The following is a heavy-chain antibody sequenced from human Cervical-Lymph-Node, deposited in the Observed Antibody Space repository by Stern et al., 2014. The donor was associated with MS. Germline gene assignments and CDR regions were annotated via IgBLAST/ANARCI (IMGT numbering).Heavy chain of an antibody. J-gene: IGHJ2*01. V-gene: IGHV3-21*01. CDR2: ISSSSSYI. D-gene: IGHD3-22*01. CDR3: ARGTGSSGYYPEYWYFDL. Sequence: EVQLVESGGGLVKPGGSLRLSCAASGFTFSSYSMNWVRQAPGKGLEWVSSISSSSSYIYYADSVKGRFTISRDNAKNSLYLQMNSLRAEDTAVYYCARGTGSSGYYPEYWYFDLWGRGTLVTVS. CDR1: GFTFSSYS.